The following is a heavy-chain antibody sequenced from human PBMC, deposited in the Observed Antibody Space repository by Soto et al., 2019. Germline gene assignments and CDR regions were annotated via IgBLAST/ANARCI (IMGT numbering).Heavy chain of an antibody. Sequence: QVQLQESGPGLVKPSETLSLTCSVSGGSISSYYWSWIRQPAGKALEWIGRICTSGSTNYNPSLKRRVTMSVDTSKNQFSLKLTSVTAADTAVYYCARDPYCRSTSCYDAFDIWGQGTLVTVSS. D-gene: IGHD2-2*01. CDR1: GGSISSYY. V-gene: IGHV4-4*07. J-gene: IGHJ3*02. CDR2: ICTSGST. CDR3: ARDPYCRSTSCYDAFDI.